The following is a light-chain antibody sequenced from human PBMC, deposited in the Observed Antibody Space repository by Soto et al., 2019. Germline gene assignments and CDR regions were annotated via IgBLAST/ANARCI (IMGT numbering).Light chain of an antibody. V-gene: IGKV1-5*03. CDR2: KAS. CDR1: QSISSW. CDR3: QQYSGYSAT. J-gene: IGKJ4*01. Sequence: DIQMTQSPSTLSASVGDRVTITCRASQSISSWLAWYQQKPGKAPNLLIYKASSLESGVPSRFSGSGSGTEFTLTISSLQPDDFATYYCQQYSGYSATFGGGTKVEIK.